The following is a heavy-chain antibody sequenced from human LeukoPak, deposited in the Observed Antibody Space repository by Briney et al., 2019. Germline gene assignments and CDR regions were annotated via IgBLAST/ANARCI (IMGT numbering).Heavy chain of an antibody. CDR2: IYSSGST. D-gene: IGHD6-13*01. CDR3: ARREYSSSWYFDY. Sequence: SETLSLTCTVSGGSISSGSYYWSWIRQPAGKGLEWIGRIYSSGSTDHNPSLKSRITISVDTSKNQFSLKLTSVTAADTAVYYCARREYSSSWYFDYWGQGSLVTVSS. CDR1: GGSISSGSYY. J-gene: IGHJ4*02. V-gene: IGHV4-61*02.